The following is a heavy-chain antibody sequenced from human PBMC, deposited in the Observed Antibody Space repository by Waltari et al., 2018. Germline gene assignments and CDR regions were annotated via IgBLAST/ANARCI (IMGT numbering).Heavy chain of an antibody. Sequence: QVQLVPSGAEVKKPGASVKVSCKASGYTFTTYGISWVRQAPGQGLEWMGWISAYNGNTNYAQKLQGRVTMTTDTSTSTAYMELRSLRSDDTAVYYCARFESSLTLDYYYGMDVWGQGTTVTVSS. CDR3: ARFESSLTLDYYYGMDV. D-gene: IGHD3-10*01. CDR1: GYTFTTYG. CDR2: ISAYNGNT. V-gene: IGHV1-18*01. J-gene: IGHJ6*02.